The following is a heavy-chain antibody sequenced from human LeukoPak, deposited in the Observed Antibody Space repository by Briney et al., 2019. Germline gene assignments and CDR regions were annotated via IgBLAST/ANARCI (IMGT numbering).Heavy chain of an antibody. CDR1: EYTFSVYH. CDR2: INPKRGVT. CDR3: ARERNYGDYGNAFDV. J-gene: IGHJ3*01. V-gene: IGHV1-2*02. D-gene: IGHD4-17*01. Sequence: ASVKVSCKASEYTFSVYHIHWMRQAPGQGLEWMGWINPKRGVTTYAQKFQGRVTMTRDTSITTAYMELTRLRSDDTTIYYCARERNYGDYGNAFDVWGQGTKVTVSS.